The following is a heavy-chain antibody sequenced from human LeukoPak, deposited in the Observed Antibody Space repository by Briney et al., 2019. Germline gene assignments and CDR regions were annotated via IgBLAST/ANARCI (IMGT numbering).Heavy chain of an antibody. J-gene: IGHJ3*02. CDR2: IYYSGST. Sequence: SETLSLTCTVSGGSISSYYWSWIRQPPGKGLEWIGYIYYSGSTYYNPSLKSRVTISVGTSKNRFSLKLSSVTAADTAAYYCATHSSGYDSGNDAFDIWGQGTMVTVSS. D-gene: IGHD3-22*01. V-gene: IGHV4-59*06. CDR3: ATHSSGYDSGNDAFDI. CDR1: GGSISSYY.